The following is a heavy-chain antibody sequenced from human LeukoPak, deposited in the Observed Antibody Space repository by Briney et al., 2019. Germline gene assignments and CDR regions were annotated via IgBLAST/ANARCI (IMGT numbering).Heavy chain of an antibody. CDR2: IWYDGSNK. Sequence: GRSLRLSCVASGFTFSSYGMHWVRQAPGKGLEWVAAIWYDGSNKYYADSVKGRFTISRDNSKNTLYLQMNSLRAEDTSVYYCARGGGYCSTPSCYTFDYWGQGTLVTVSS. J-gene: IGHJ4*02. V-gene: IGHV3-33*01. CDR3: ARGGGYCSTPSCYTFDY. D-gene: IGHD2-2*01. CDR1: GFTFSSYG.